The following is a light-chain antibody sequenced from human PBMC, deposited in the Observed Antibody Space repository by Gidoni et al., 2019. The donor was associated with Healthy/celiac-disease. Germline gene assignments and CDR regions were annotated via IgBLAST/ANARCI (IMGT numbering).Light chain of an antibody. Sequence: DIVLTHSPATLSFSPGERATLSCRASQSVSSYLAWYQQKPGQAPRLLIYEASNRATGIPARFSGSGSGTDFTLTISSLEPEDFAVYYCQQRSNWPLTFGGGTKVEIK. V-gene: IGKV3-11*01. CDR1: QSVSSY. CDR2: EAS. CDR3: QQRSNWPLT. J-gene: IGKJ4*01.